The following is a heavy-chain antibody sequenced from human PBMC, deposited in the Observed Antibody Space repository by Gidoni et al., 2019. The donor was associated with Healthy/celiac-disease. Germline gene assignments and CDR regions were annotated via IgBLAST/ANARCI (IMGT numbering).Heavy chain of an antibody. Sequence: EVQLLASGGGLVQHGGSLRPSCSASGFTFSSYAMSWVRQAPGKGREWVSAISGSGGSTYYADSVKVRFTISRDNSKNTLYLQMNSLRAEDTAVYYCAKGVGVRGSQPFDYWGQGTLVTVSS. CDR1: GFTFSSYA. CDR2: ISGSGGST. J-gene: IGHJ4*02. CDR3: AKGVGVRGSQPFDY. V-gene: IGHV3-23*01. D-gene: IGHD1-26*01.